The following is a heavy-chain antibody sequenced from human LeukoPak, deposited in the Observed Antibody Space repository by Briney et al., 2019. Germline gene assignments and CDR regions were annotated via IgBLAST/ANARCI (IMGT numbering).Heavy chain of an antibody. D-gene: IGHD6-13*01. J-gene: IGHJ1*01. V-gene: IGHV4-34*01. Sequence: PGGSLRLSXAASGFTFDDYGMSWIRQPQGKGLEWIGEINHSGSTNYNPSLKSRVTISVDTSKNQFSLKLSSVTAADTAVYYCARTPYSSSWYGYFQHWGQGTLVTVSS. CDR3: ARTPYSSSWYGYFQH. CDR1: GFTFDDYG. CDR2: INHSGST.